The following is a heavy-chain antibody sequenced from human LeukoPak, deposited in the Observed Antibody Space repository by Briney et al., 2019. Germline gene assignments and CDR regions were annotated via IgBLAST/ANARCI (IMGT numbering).Heavy chain of an antibody. J-gene: IGHJ4*02. CDR2: IKHSGST. Sequence: PSQTLSPTCAVYAGSFSASYWSWVRQPPGNGRGWMGEIKHSGSTNYNPSLKSRVTISVDTYKNQFSLKLSSGTAADTAVYYCGRGVGYKWVDYWGQGTMVTVSS. D-gene: IGHD5-24*01. CDR1: AGSFSASY. V-gene: IGHV4-34*01. CDR3: GRGVGYKWVDY.